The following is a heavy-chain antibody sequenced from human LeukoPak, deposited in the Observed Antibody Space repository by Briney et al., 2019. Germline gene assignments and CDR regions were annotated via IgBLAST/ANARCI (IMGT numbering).Heavy chain of an antibody. CDR1: GFTFSSYV. Sequence: PGGSLRLSCAASGFTFSSYVMSWVRQAPGKGLEWVSAISGGGGSTYYADSVKGRFTSSRDNAKNTLYLQVNSLRAEDTAVYYCAKRAVGSSWYAFDIWGQGTMVTVSS. CDR2: ISGGGGST. V-gene: IGHV3-23*01. D-gene: IGHD6-13*01. J-gene: IGHJ3*02. CDR3: AKRAVGSSWYAFDI.